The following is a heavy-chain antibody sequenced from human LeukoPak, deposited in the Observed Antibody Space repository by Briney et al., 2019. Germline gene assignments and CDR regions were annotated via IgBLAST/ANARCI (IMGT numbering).Heavy chain of an antibody. V-gene: IGHV4-59*08. Sequence: SETLSLTCTVSGGSISSYYWSWIRQPPGKGLEWIGYIYYSGSTNYNPSLKSRVTISVDTSKNQFSLKLSSVTAADTAVYYCARRGSSGFQFDPWGQGTLVTVSS. CDR2: IYYSGST. J-gene: IGHJ5*02. CDR3: ARRGSSGFQFDP. D-gene: IGHD6-19*01. CDR1: GGSISSYY.